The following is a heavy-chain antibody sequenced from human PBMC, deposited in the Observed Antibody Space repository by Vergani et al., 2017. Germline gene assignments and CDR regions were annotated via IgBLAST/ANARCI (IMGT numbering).Heavy chain of an antibody. CDR3: XRRKGGDRVVAASCTFDP. CDR1: GYSFTSYW. J-gene: IGHJ5*02. CDR2: IYPGDSDT. V-gene: IGHV5-51*01. Sequence: EVQLVQSGAEVKKPGESLKISCKGSGYSFTSYWIGWVRQMPGKGLGWMGIIYPGDSDTRYSPSFQCKVTISADKSIRTAYRQWSSLKASDTAMYYWXRRKGGDRVVAASCTFDPWGQGTLVTVSS. D-gene: IGHD1-26*01.